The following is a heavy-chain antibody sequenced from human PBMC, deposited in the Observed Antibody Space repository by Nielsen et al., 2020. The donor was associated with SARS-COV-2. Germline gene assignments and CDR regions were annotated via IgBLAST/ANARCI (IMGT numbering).Heavy chain of an antibody. CDR3: ARDGAHYDFWSGSGCWFDP. CDR1: GFTFSDYY. CDR2: ISSSSSYT. D-gene: IGHD3-3*01. J-gene: IGHJ5*02. Sequence: GGSLRLSCAASGFTFSDYYMSWIRQAPGKGLEWVSYISSSSSYTNYADSVKGRFTISRDNAKNSLYLQMNSLRAEDTAVYYCARDGAHYDFWSGSGCWFDPWGQGTLVTVSS. V-gene: IGHV3-11*06.